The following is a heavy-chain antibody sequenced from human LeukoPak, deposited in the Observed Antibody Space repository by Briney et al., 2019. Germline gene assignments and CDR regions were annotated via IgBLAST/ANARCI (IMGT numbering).Heavy chain of an antibody. V-gene: IGHV1-8*02. Sequence: ASVKVSCKASGGTFSSYAISWVRQATGQGLEWMGWMNPNSGNTGYAQKFQGRVTMTRNTSISTAYMELSSLRSEDTAVYYCARVSSSWYDLDYWGQGTLVTVAS. D-gene: IGHD6-13*01. CDR1: GGTFSSYA. J-gene: IGHJ4*02. CDR3: ARVSSSWYDLDY. CDR2: MNPNSGNT.